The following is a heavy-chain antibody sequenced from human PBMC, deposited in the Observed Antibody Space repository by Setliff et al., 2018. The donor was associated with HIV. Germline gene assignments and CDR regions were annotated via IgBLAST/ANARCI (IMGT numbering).Heavy chain of an antibody. Sequence: ASVKVSCKASGYSFTKYEINWVRQAPGQGLEWLGWVSPSIGNSDFAQKFKGRISLTTDTSIRKAYMELRGLKSDDTAVYFCARGGEEGNMITGALDVWGQGSLVTVSS. D-gene: IGHD3-16*01. J-gene: IGHJ3*01. CDR1: GYSFTKYE. CDR3: ARGGEEGNMITGALDV. V-gene: IGHV1-8*01. CDR2: VSPSIGNS.